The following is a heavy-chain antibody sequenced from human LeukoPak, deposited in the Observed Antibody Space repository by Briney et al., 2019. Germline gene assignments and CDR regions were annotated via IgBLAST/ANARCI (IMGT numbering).Heavy chain of an antibody. CDR3: ARERTDSSGLIDY. D-gene: IGHD3-22*01. V-gene: IGHV3-33*01. J-gene: IGHJ4*02. Sequence: GGSLGLSCAASGFTFSSYGMHWVRQAPGKGLEWVAVIWYDGSNKYYADSVKGRFTISRDNSKNTLYLQMNSLRAEDTAVYYCARERTDSSGLIDYWGQGTLVTVSS. CDR1: GFTFSSYG. CDR2: IWYDGSNK.